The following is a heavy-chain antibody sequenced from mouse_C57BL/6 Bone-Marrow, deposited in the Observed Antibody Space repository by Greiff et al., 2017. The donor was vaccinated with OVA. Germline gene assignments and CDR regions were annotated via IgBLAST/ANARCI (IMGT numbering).Heavy chain of an antibody. CDR2: INPGSGGT. CDR3: AREAKGYYAMDY. J-gene: IGHJ4*01. V-gene: IGHV1-54*01. CDR1: GYAFTNYL. Sequence: QVQLKQSGAELVRPGTSVKVSCKASGYAFTNYLIEWVKQRPGQGLEWIGVINPGSGGTNYNEKFKGKATLTADKSSSTAYMQLSSLTSEDSAVYFCAREAKGYYAMDYWGQGTSVTVS.